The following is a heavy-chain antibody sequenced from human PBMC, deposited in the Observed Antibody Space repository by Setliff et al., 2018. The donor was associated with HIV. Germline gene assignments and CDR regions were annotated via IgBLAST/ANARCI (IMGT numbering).Heavy chain of an antibody. CDR3: ARGDRNWGYADY. J-gene: IGHJ4*02. CDR2: IHHSGST. V-gene: IGHV4-38-2*02. CDR1: GYSISSGYY. D-gene: IGHD7-27*01. Sequence: NPSETLSLTCTVSGYSISSGYYWGWIRQPPGKGLEWIGSIHHSGSTFQNPSLKSRVIISVDTSKNQFSLKLSSVTAADTAVFYCARGDRNWGYADYWGQGTLVTVTS.